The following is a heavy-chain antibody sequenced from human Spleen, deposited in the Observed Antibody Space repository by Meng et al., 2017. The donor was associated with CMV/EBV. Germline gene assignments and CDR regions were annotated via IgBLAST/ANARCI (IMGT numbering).Heavy chain of an antibody. V-gene: IGHV3-21*01. CDR2: ISPTGTYI. CDR3: ARGGLRFLEGLFRNYFDY. CDR1: TFSDYN. D-gene: IGHD3-3*01. Sequence: TFSDYNMNWVRQAPGKGLEWVSGISPTGTYIYYTDSVKGRFTISRDNAKNSLYLQMSSLRAEDTAVYYCARGGLRFLEGLFRNYFDYWGQGTLVTVSS. J-gene: IGHJ4*02.